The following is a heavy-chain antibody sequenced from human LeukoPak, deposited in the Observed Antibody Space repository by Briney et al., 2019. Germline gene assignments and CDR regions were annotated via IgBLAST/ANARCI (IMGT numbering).Heavy chain of an antibody. V-gene: IGHV4-59*01. CDR3: ARGYCSRGSCLPNLDAFDI. CDR2: IYYSGST. D-gene: IGHD2-15*01. CDR1: GGAISSYY. J-gene: IGHJ3*02. Sequence: SETLSLTCTVSGGAISSYYWSWISQPPGKGLEWIGYIYYSGSTNYNPSLESRVTISVDTSKNQFSLKLSSVTAADTAVYYCARGYCSRGSCLPNLDAFDIWSQGTMVTVSS.